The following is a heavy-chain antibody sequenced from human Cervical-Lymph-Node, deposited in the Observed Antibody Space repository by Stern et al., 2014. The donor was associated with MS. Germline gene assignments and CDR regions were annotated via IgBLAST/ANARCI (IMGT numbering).Heavy chain of an antibody. J-gene: IGHJ4*02. D-gene: IGHD2-2*01. CDR3: ARSRVPGAVSPFDY. CDR1: GGSISNHY. V-gene: IGHV4-59*11. Sequence: VQLEESGPGLVKPSETLSLTCTVSGGSISNHYWSWIRQPPGKGLEWIGIIYYSGGTNYNPSLKSRVTISLDTSKNQLSLKLSSVTAADTAVYYCARSRVPGAVSPFDYWGQGTLVTVSS. CDR2: IYYSGGT.